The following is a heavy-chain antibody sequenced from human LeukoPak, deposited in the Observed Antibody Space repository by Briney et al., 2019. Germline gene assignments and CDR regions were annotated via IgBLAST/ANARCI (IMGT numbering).Heavy chain of an antibody. Sequence: VASVKVSCKASGYTFTNYALHWVRQAPGQRLEWMGWIKVSNGDTKYSQNFQGRITITTDTSASTADMDLSSLRSEDTAMYYCARDSGSGYYDYWGQGALVTVSS. CDR2: IKVSNGDT. J-gene: IGHJ4*02. CDR3: ARDSGSGYYDY. CDR1: GYTFTNYA. D-gene: IGHD3-22*01. V-gene: IGHV1-3*01.